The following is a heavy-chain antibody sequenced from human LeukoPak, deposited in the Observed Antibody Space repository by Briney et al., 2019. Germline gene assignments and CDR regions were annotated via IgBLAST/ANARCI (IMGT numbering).Heavy chain of an antibody. V-gene: IGHV3-23*01. CDR3: ANSGYSYGRTFDY. Sequence: GGSLRLSCAASGFTFSSYAMSWVRQAPGKGLEWVSAISGSGGSTYYADSVKGRFTISRDNSKNTLYLQMTSLRAEDTAVYYCANSGYSYGRTFDYWGQGTLVNVSS. CDR1: GFTFSSYA. J-gene: IGHJ4*02. CDR2: ISGSGGST. D-gene: IGHD5-18*01.